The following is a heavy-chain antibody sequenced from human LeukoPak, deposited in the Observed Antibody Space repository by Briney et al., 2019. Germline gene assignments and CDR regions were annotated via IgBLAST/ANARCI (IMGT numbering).Heavy chain of an antibody. V-gene: IGHV3-23*01. D-gene: IGHD3-10*01. Sequence: PGGTLRLSCAASGFTFSSYGMSWVRQAPGKGLEWVSAISGSGGSTYYADSVKGRFTISRDNSKNTLYLQMNSLRAEDTAVYYCARGSSYYYGSGSYLPGYWGQGTLVTVSS. CDR3: ARGSSYYYGSGSYLPGY. CDR1: GFTFSSYG. J-gene: IGHJ4*02. CDR2: ISGSGGST.